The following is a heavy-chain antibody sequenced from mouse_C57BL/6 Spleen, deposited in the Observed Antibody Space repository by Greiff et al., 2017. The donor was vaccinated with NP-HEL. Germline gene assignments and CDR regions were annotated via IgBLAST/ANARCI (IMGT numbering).Heavy chain of an antibody. CDR3: ARRGQLMPSSDY. CDR1: GYTFTSYW. CDR2: IHPNSGST. Sequence: VQLQQPGAELVKPGASVKLSCKASGYTFTSYWMHWVKQRPGQGLEWIGMIHPNSGSTNYNEKFKSKATLTVDKSSSTAYMQRSSLTSEDSAVYYCARRGQLMPSSDYWGQGTTLTVSS. D-gene: IGHD3-2*02. V-gene: IGHV1-64*01. J-gene: IGHJ2*01.